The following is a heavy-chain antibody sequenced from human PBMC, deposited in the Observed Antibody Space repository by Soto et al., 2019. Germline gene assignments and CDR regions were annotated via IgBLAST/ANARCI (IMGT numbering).Heavy chain of an antibody. D-gene: IGHD6-6*01. CDR2: IYYSGST. J-gene: IGHJ6*02. CDR1: GGSVSSGSYY. CDR3: AVAARYYYCGMDV. Sequence: QVQLQESGPGLVKPSETLSLTCTVSGGSVSSGSYYWSWIRQPPGKGLEWIGYIYYSGSTNYNPPLQRRVLISVDTSKNQFSLKLSSVTAADTAVYYCAVAARYYYCGMDVWGQGTTVTVSS. V-gene: IGHV4-61*01.